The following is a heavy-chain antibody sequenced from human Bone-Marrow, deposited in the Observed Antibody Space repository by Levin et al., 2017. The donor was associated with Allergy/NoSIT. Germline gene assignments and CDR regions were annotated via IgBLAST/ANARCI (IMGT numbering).Heavy chain of an antibody. CDR1: GFIFSSYR. V-gene: IGHV3-21*01. J-gene: IGHJ1*01. D-gene: IGHD3-22*01. CDR2: ISGSRSYI. CDR3: ARVNYHDSSGFSHVGYLQY. Sequence: GGSLRLSCAASGFIFSSYRMNWVRQAPGKGLEWVSSISGSRSYIYYADSVKGRFTISRDNARDSLYLQMNSLRAEDTALYYCARVNYHDSSGFSHVGYLQYWGQGTLVTVSS.